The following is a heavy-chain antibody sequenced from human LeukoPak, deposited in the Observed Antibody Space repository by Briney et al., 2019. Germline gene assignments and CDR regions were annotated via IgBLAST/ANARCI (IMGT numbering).Heavy chain of an antibody. D-gene: IGHD3-10*01. J-gene: IGHJ4*02. CDR2: ISESGGST. CDR1: GFTFSTSA. Sequence: PGGSLRLSCVVSGFTFSTSAMSWVRQAPGKGLEWVSGISESGGSTYYADSMKGRFTSFRDNSKNTLYLQMNNLRAEDTAAYYCAKGSFWGQGTLVTVSS. CDR3: AKGSF. V-gene: IGHV3-23*01.